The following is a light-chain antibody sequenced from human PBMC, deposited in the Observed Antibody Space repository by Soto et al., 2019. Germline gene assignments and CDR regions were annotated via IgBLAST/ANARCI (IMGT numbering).Light chain of an antibody. CDR2: AAS. J-gene: IGKJ1*01. CDR1: QGISTY. Sequence: DIQMTQSPSSLSASVGDRVTITCRASQGISTYLVWYQQKPGTVPKLLIFAASTLQSGVPSRFSGNGSGTDFTLTSSSLQPEDVATYYCQNYNGAPWTFGQGTKVEI. CDR3: QNYNGAPWT. V-gene: IGKV1-27*01.